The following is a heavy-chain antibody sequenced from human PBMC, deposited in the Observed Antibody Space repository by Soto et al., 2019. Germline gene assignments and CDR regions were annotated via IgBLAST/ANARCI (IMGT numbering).Heavy chain of an antibody. CDR2: IKQDGSEK. Sequence: GGSLRLSCAASGFTFSSYWMSWVRQAPGKGLEWVANIKQDGSEKYYVDSVKGRFTISRDNAKNSLYLQMNSLRAEDTAVYYCHGSGSYRYYYYMDVWGKGTTVTVSS. D-gene: IGHD3-10*01. CDR3: HGSGSYRYYYYMDV. J-gene: IGHJ6*03. CDR1: GFTFSSYW. V-gene: IGHV3-7*01.